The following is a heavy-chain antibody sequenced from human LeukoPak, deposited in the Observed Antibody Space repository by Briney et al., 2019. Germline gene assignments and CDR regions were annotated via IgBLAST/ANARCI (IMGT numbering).Heavy chain of an antibody. Sequence: GGSPRLSCAASGFTFSSYAMHWVRQAPGKGLEYVSAISSNGGSTYYANSVKGRFTISRDNSKNTLYLQMGSLRAEDMAVYYCARESPGAAAGTFDYWGQGTLVTVSS. CDR1: GFTFSSYA. J-gene: IGHJ4*02. CDR3: ARESPGAAAGTFDY. D-gene: IGHD6-13*01. V-gene: IGHV3-64*01. CDR2: ISSNGGST.